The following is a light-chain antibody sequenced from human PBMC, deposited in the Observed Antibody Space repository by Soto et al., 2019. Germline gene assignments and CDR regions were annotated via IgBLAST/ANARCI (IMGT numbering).Light chain of an antibody. J-gene: IGKJ1*01. CDR3: QQYNSYSRT. CDR2: DAS. Sequence: IQMTQSPSTLSASVGDRVTITCRASQSISSCVAWYQQKPGKAPKLLIYDASSLESVVPSRFSGSGSGTEFTLTICSLQPDDFATYYCQQYNSYSRTVGQGTKVEIK. CDR1: QSISSC. V-gene: IGKV1-5*01.